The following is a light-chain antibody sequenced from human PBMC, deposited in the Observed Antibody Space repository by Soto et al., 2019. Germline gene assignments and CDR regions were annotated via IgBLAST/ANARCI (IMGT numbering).Light chain of an antibody. V-gene: IGKV3-15*01. CDR2: GES. CDR3: QQYNHWPYT. CDR1: QSVTTN. Sequence: EIVMTQSPATLSVSPGERATLSCRASQSVTTNLAWYQQKRGQAPRLLIYGESTRATGIPARFSGSGSGTEFTLTISSLQSEDFALYYCQQYNHWPYTFGQGTKLEIK. J-gene: IGKJ2*01.